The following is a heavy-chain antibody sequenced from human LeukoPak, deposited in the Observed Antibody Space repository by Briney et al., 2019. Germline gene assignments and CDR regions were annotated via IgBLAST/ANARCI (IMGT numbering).Heavy chain of an antibody. V-gene: IGHV3-23*01. CDR2: ISDNGDST. CDR3: PKRPDQIGY. Sequence: GGSLRLSCAASGFSFSIYAMGWVRRAPGRGLEWVSSISDNGDSTYYADSVKGRFTISRDNSKNTLYLQMNSLRAEDTAVYHCPKRPDQIGYWGQGTLVTVSS. J-gene: IGHJ4*02. CDR1: GFSFSIYA.